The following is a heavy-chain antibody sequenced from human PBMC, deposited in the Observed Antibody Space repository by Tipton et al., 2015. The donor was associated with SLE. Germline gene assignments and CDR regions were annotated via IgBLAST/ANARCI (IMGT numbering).Heavy chain of an antibody. D-gene: IGHD2-21*01. CDR2: IYYSGST. CDR1: GVSISSGGYY. CDR3: ARGHIVDSFDY. J-gene: IGHJ4*02. Sequence: TLSLTCTVSGVSISSGGYYWSWIRQHPGKGLEWIGYIYYSGSTYYNPSLKSRVTISVDTSKNQFSLKLSSVTAADTAVYYCARGHIVDSFDYCGQGTLVTVSP. V-gene: IGHV4-31*03.